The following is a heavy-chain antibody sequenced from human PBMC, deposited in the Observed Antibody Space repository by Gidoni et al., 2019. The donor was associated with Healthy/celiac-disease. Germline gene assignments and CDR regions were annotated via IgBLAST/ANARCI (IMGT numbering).Heavy chain of an antibody. J-gene: IGHJ4*02. CDR1: GFTFSSYS. Sequence: AASGFTFSSYSMNWVRQAPGKGLEWVSSISSSSSYIYYADSVKGRFTISRYNAKNSLYLQMNSLGAEDTAVYYCARDGIGPLLDYWGQGTLVTVSS. CDR3: ARDGIGPLLDY. CDR2: ISSSSSYI. V-gene: IGHV3-21*01. D-gene: IGHD1-1*01.